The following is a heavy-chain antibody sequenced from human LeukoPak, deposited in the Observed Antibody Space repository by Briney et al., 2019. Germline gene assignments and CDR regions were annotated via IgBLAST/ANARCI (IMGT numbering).Heavy chain of an antibody. D-gene: IGHD2-2*01. CDR1: GYSFTSYW. CDR2: IYPGDSDT. J-gene: IGHJ4*02. V-gene: IGHV5-51*01. Sequence: GESLKISCKGSGYSFTSYWIGWVRQMPGKGLEWMGIIYPGDSDTRYSPSFRGQVTISADKSISTAYLQWSSLKASDTAIYYCVRQVYCSSTSCPTDYWGQGTLVTVSS. CDR3: VRQVYCSSTSCPTDY.